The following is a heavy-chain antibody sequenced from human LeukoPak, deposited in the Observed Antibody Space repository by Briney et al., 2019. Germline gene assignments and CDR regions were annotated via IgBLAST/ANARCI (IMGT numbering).Heavy chain of an antibody. D-gene: IGHD3-22*01. CDR3: ARDRYYYDSSGYRTFDY. V-gene: IGHV4-4*02. Sequence: PSGTLSLTCAVSGGSISSSNWWSWVRQPPGKGLEWIGEIYHSGTTYYNPSLKSRVTISVDTSKNQFSLKLNSVTAADTAVYYCARDRYYYDSSGYRTFDYWGQGTLVTVSS. CDR1: GGSISSSNW. J-gene: IGHJ4*02. CDR2: IYHSGTT.